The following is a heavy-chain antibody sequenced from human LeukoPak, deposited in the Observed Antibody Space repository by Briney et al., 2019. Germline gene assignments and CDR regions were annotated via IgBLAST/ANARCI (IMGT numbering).Heavy chain of an antibody. CDR1: GGTFSSYT. CDR2: IIPILGIA. J-gene: IGHJ6*02. CDR3: ARGHQPPYYGMDV. V-gene: IGHV1-69*02. Sequence: SVKVSCKASGGTFSSYTISWVRQAPGQGLEWMGRIIPILGIANYAQKFQGRVTITADKSTSTAYMGLSSLRSEDTAVFYCARGHQPPYYGMDVWGQGTTVTVSS.